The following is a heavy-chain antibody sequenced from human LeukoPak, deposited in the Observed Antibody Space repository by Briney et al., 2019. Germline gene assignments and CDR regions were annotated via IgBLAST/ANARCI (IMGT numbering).Heavy chain of an antibody. D-gene: IGHD5-12*01. Sequence: GESLRISCKGSGCSFTSYWISWVRQMPGKGLEWMGRIDPSDSYTNYSPSFQGHVTISADKSISTAYLQWSSLKASDTAMYYCATSDIVATSFGDWGQGTLVTVSS. CDR3: ATSDIVATSFGD. CDR2: IDPSDSYT. J-gene: IGHJ4*02. V-gene: IGHV5-10-1*01. CDR1: GCSFTSYW.